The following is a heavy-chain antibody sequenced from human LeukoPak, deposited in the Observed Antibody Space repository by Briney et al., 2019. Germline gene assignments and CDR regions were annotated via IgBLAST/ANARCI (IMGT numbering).Heavy chain of an antibody. V-gene: IGHV4-59*01. CDR2: IYYSGST. CDR3: ARGDYGDPYNWFDP. Sequence: PSETLSLTCAVYGGSFSGYYWSWIRQPPGKGLEWIGYIYYSGSTNYNPSLKSRVTISVDTSKNQFSLKLSSVTAADTAVYYCARGDYGDPYNWFDPWGQGTLVTVSS. D-gene: IGHD4-17*01. J-gene: IGHJ5*02. CDR1: GGSFSGYY.